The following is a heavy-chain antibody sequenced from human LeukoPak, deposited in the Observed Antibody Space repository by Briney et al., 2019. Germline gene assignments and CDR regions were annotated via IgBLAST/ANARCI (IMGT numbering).Heavy chain of an antibody. CDR3: AKDRGVVTTNWFDP. D-gene: IGHD3-10*01. V-gene: IGHV3-30*04. CDR2: ISYDGSNK. J-gene: IGHJ5*02. CDR1: GFTFSSYA. Sequence: GGSLRLSCAASGFTFSSYAMHWVRQAPGKGLEGGAVISYDGSNKYYADSVKGRFTISRDNSKNTLYLQMNSLRAEDTAVYYCAKDRGVVTTNWFDPWGQGTLVTVSS.